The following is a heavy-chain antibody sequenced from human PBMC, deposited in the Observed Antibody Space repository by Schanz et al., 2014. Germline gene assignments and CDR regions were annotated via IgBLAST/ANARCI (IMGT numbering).Heavy chain of an antibody. D-gene: IGHD3-16*02. J-gene: IGHJ3*02. CDR1: GFTFSKYC. CDR3: TRSYYDFSWGSYRFRAFDI. Sequence: EVQLVESGGGLVQPGGSLRLSCGGSGFTFSKYCMSWVRQAPGKGLEWVANIKQDGSEKYYVDAVKGRFTISRDNAKKTLSLQMISLRAEDTAIYFCTRSYYDFSWGSYRFRAFDIWGQGTTVIVSS. CDR2: IKQDGSEK. V-gene: IGHV3-7*04.